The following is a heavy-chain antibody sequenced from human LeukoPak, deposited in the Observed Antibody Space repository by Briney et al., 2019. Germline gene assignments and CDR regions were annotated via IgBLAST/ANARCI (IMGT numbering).Heavy chain of an antibody. CDR3: AKDQDPHSYGSGSYAPFDY. CDR2: ISGSGGST. V-gene: IGHV3-23*01. D-gene: IGHD3-10*01. CDR1: GFSFTTHA. J-gene: IGHJ4*02. Sequence: GGSLRLSCVASGFSFTTHAMGWVRQAPGKGLEWVSHISGSGGSTKYSGSVKGRFTISRDNSKNTLYLQINSLGADDTAVYYCAKDQDPHSYGSGSYAPFDYGGQGTLVTVSS.